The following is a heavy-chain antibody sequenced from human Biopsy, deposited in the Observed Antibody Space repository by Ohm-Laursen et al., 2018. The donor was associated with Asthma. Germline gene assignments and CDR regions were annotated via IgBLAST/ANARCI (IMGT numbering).Heavy chain of an antibody. CDR1: GFTFSSYA. CDR3: ARDLHPTNHLGELSEGFDY. Sequence: SLRLSCAASGFTFSSYAMHWVRQAPGKGLEWVAVISYVGSNKYYADSVKGRFTISRDNSKNTLYLQMNSLRAEDTAVYYCARDLHPTNHLGELSEGFDYWGQGTLVTVSS. V-gene: IGHV3-30-3*01. CDR2: ISYVGSNK. J-gene: IGHJ4*02. D-gene: IGHD3-16*02.